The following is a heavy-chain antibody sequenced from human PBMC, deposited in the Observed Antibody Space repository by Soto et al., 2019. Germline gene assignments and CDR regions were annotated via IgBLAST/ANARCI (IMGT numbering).Heavy chain of an antibody. J-gene: IGHJ3*02. D-gene: IGHD6-19*01. V-gene: IGHV4-31*03. CDR2: IYYSGGT. Sequence: QVQLQESGPGLVKPSQTLSLTCTVSGGSISSGGYYWSCIRQHPGKGLEWIGYIYYSGGTYYNPSLKSRVTISVDTSKNQFSLKLSSVTAADTAVYYCARDTGYSSGWSSPGAFDIWGQGTMVTVSS. CDR3: ARDTGYSSGWSSPGAFDI. CDR1: GGSISSGGYY.